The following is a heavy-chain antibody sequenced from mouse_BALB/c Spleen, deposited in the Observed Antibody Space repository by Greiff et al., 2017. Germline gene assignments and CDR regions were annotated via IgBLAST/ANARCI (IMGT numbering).Heavy chain of an antibody. CDR1: GYAFTNYL. V-gene: IGHV1-54*01. Sequence: QVQLQQSGAELVRPGTSVKVSCKASGYAFTNYLIEWVKQRPGQGLEWIGVINPGSGGTNYNEKFKGKATLTADKSSSTAYMQLSSLTSDDSAVYFCASGSPSFAYWGQGTLVTVSA. CDR2: INPGSGGT. J-gene: IGHJ3*01. CDR3: ASGSPSFAY.